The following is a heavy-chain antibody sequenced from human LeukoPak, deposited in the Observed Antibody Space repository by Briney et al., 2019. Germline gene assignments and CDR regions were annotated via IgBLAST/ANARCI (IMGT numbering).Heavy chain of an antibody. D-gene: IGHD5-12*01. V-gene: IGHV1-2*06. CDR2: INPNSGGT. Sequence: GASVKVSCKASGYTFTGYYTHWVRQAPGQGLEWMGRINPNSGGTNYAQRFQGRVTMTRDTSISTAYMELSSLRSDDTAVYYCARKSGYSGYDWDFDYWGQGTLVTVSS. CDR1: GYTFTGYY. CDR3: ARKSGYSGYDWDFDY. J-gene: IGHJ4*02.